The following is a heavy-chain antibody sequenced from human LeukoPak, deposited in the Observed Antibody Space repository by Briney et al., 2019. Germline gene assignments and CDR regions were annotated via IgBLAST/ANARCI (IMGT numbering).Heavy chain of an antibody. CDR3: ARYGVAYYDILTGSGYFDY. D-gene: IGHD3-9*01. CDR2: ISSSGSTI. CDR1: GFTISNFW. Sequence: GGSLRLSCAASGFTISNFWMSWVRQAPGKGLEWVSYISSSGSTIYYADSVKGRFTISRDNAKNSLYLQMNSLRAEDTAVYYCARYGVAYYDILTGSGYFDYWGQGTLVTVSS. J-gene: IGHJ4*02. V-gene: IGHV3-11*01.